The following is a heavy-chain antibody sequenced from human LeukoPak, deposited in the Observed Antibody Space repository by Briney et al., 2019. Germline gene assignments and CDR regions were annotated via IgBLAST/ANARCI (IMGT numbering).Heavy chain of an antibody. Sequence: GGSLRLSWAASGFTVSINYMSWVRQAPGEGLEWVSVIYTTGKTYYADSVKGRFSISRDNSKNTVYLQMNSLRAEDTAVYYCAKVSPTGRAFDCWGQGTLVTVSS. J-gene: IGHJ4*02. CDR2: IYTTGKT. CDR1: GFTVSINY. V-gene: IGHV3-53*01. CDR3: AKVSPTGRAFDC. D-gene: IGHD1-1*01.